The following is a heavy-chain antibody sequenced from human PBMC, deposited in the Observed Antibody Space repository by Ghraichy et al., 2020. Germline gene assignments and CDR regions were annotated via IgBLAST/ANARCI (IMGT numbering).Heavy chain of an antibody. Sequence: SQTLSLTCTVSGGSISSSTYYWGWIRQPPGKGLEWIGSIYYSGSTYYNPSLKSRITIVVDMSKNQFSLKLTSVTAADTAVYYCARHQIPSSYYYDSGSYYFWFDPWGQGILVTVSS. CDR3: ARHQIPSSYYYDSGSYYFWFDP. J-gene: IGHJ5*02. D-gene: IGHD3-10*01. V-gene: IGHV4-39*01. CDR1: GGSISSSTYY. CDR2: IYYSGST.